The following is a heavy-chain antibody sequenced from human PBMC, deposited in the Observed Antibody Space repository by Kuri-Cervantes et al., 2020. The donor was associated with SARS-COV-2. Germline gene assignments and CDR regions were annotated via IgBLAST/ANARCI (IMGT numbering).Heavy chain of an antibody. V-gene: IGHV3-7*01. CDR1: GFTFSSYW. Sequence: GESLKISCAASGFTFSSYWMSWVRQAPGKGLERVANIKQDGSEKYYVDSVKGRFTISRDNAKNSLYLQMNSLRAEDTAVYYCARDGYNYGYWGQGTLVTVSS. CDR3: ARDGYNYGY. CDR2: IKQDGSEK. J-gene: IGHJ4*02. D-gene: IGHD5-24*01.